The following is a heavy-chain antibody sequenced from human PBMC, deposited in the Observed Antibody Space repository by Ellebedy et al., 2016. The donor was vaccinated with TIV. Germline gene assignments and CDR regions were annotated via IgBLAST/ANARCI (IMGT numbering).Heavy chain of an antibody. D-gene: IGHD2-2*01. CDR2: IWYDGSNK. V-gene: IGHV3-33*01. Sequence: GGSLRLXCAASGFTFSSYAMHWVRQAPGKGLEWVAVIWYDGSNKYYADSVKGRFTISRDNSKNTLYLQMNSLRAEDTAVYYCARSQAFCSSTSCYPDYWGQGTLVTVSS. CDR1: GFTFSSYA. J-gene: IGHJ4*02. CDR3: ARSQAFCSSTSCYPDY.